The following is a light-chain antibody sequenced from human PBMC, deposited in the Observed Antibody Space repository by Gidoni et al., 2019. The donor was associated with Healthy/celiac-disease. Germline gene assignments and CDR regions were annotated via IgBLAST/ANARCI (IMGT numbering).Light chain of an antibody. CDR2: WAS. CDR3: QQYYSTPWT. V-gene: IGKV4-1*01. J-gene: IGKJ1*01. CDR1: QSVLYSSNNKNY. Sequence: DIVMTQSPDSLAVSLGERATINCKSSQSVLYSSNNKNYLAWYQQKPGQHPKLLIYWASTRESGVPDRFSGSGSGTDFTLTISSLQAEDVAVYYCQQYYSTPWTFXQXTKVEIK.